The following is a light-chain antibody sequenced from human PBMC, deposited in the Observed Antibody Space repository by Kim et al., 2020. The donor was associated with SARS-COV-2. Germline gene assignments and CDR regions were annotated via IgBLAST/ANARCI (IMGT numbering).Light chain of an antibody. CDR2: CDS. CDR3: QIWDNGSDHVF. Sequence: PVETARLPCGGTEIGRKSVFWYQQKPGQAPVLVMSCDSDRASGIPGRFAGSKSGNTAALTVSRVAAGDEADYYCQIWDNGSDHVFFGSGTKLTVL. J-gene: IGLJ2*01. CDR1: EIGRKS. V-gene: IGLV3-21*04.